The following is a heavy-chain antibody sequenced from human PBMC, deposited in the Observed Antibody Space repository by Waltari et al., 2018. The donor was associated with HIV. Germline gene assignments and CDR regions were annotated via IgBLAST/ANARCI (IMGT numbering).Heavy chain of an antibody. CDR2: IYQSAIT. CDR3: ARETSAGYSSVT. J-gene: IGHJ5*02. D-gene: IGHD6-25*01. Sequence: QVQLQESGPGLVKPSGTLSLTCAVSGGSISSNNWWSWVRQPTGKGLDWIGEIYQSAITNDPPSLKSRITISLDKSKNQFSLRLNSVTAADTAVYYCARETSAGYSSVTWGQGTLVTVSS. CDR1: GGSISSNNW. V-gene: IGHV4-4*02.